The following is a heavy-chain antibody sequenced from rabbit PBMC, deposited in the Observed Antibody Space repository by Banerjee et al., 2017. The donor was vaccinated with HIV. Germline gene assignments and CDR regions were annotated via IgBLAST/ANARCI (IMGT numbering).Heavy chain of an antibody. CDR1: GFDFSGSYW. CDR2: IDPVFGST. V-gene: IGHV1S7*01. Sequence: QLKESGGGLVQPGGSLKLSCKASGFDFSGSYWMSWVRQAPGKGLEWIGYIDPVFGSTYYARWVNGRFTISSHNAQNTLYLQLTSLTAADTATYFCARDLAGVIGWNFDLWGQGTLVTVS. CDR3: ARDLAGVIGWNFDL. J-gene: IGHJ4*01. D-gene: IGHD4-1*01.